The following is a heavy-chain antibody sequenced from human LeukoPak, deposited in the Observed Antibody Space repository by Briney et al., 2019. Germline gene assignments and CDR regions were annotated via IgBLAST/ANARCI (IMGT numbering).Heavy chain of an antibody. CDR1: GGSIRSYY. V-gene: IGHV4-59*01. CDR2: IYYSGGT. D-gene: IGHD6-13*01. Sequence: SETLSLTCTVSGGSIRSYYWSWIRQPPGKGLEWIGYIYYSGGTNYNPSLKSRVTISVDTSKNQFSLKLSSVTAADTAVYYCARVYYSSSYDYWYFDLWGRGTLVTVSS. J-gene: IGHJ2*01. CDR3: ARVYYSSSYDYWYFDL.